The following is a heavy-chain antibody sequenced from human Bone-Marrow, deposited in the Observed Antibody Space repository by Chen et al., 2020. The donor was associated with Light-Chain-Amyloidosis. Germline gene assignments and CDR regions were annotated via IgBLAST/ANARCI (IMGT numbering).Heavy chain of an antibody. D-gene: IGHD5-12*01. CDR1: GYTFPNYW. Sequence: EVQLEQSGPEVKKPGESLKISCKGSGYTFPNYWIGWGRQMPGKGLEWMGVIYPDYSDARYSPSFEGQVTISADKSIPTAYLQWRSLKASDTAMYYCARRRDGYNFDYWGQGTLVTVSS. CDR3: ARRRDGYNFDY. J-gene: IGHJ4*02. CDR2: IYPDYSDA. V-gene: IGHV5-51*01.